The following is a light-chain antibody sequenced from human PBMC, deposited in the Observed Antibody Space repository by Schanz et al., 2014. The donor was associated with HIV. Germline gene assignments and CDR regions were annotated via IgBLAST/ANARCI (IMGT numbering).Light chain of an antibody. Sequence: QSALTQPASVSGSPGQSITISCTGTSSDVGDYDYVSWYQQHPGKAPKLMIYEVSKRPSGVPDRFSGSKSGNTASLTVSGLQDEDEADYYCSSYAGSNNLVVFGGGTKLTVL. V-gene: IGLV2-8*01. CDR1: SSDVGDYDY. J-gene: IGLJ2*01. CDR2: EVS. CDR3: SSYAGSNNLVV.